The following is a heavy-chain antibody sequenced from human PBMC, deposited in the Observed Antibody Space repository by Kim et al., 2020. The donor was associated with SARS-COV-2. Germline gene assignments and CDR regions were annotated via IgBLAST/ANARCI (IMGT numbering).Heavy chain of an antibody. V-gene: IGHV4-61*01. Sequence: SETLSLTCTVSGGSVSSGSYYWSWIRQPPGKGLEWIGYIYYSGSTNYNPSLKSRVTISVDTSKNQFSLKLSSVTAADTAVYYCARATREGAVAGTGYYF. D-gene: IGHD6-19*01. CDR3: ARATREGAVAGTGYYF. J-gene: IGHJ4*01. CDR1: GGSVSSGSYY. CDR2: IYYSGST.